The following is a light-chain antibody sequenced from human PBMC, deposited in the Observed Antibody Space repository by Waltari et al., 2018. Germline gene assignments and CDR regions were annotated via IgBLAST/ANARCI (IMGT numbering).Light chain of an antibody. Sequence: YVVTQPPSVSEAPGKTARITCGGINISGKSVHWYQQKAGQAPVLVIHYDSDRPSGIPELFSGSNSGNTSTLTISRVEAGDEADYFCLVWDTVSDHPVFGGGTKLTVL. CDR2: YDS. CDR1: NISGKS. V-gene: IGLV3-21*04. CDR3: LVWDTVSDHPV. J-gene: IGLJ3*02.